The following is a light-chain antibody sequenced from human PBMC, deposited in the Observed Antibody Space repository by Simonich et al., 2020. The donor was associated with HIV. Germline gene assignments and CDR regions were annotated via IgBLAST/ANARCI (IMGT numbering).Light chain of an antibody. CDR2: AAS. Sequence: DIQMTQSPSSLSASVGDRVTITCRASQSISSYLNWYQQKPGTAPKSLIYAASSLQSGVPSKVSGSGSGTDFALTISSLQPEDSATYYCQHYNSFPYTFGQGTKLEI. J-gene: IGKJ2*01. CDR3: QHYNSFPYT. V-gene: IGKV1-16*02. CDR1: QSISSY.